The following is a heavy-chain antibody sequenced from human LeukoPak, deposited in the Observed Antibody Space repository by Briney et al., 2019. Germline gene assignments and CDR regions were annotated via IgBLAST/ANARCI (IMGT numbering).Heavy chain of an antibody. D-gene: IGHD1-7*01. CDR2: IYYSGST. CDR1: GGSFSGYY. CDR3: ARAGTTAYYYYYGMDV. V-gene: IGHV4-59*01. J-gene: IGHJ6*02. Sequence: SETLSLTCAVYGGSFSGYYWSWIRQPPGKGLEWIGYIYYSGSTNYNPSLKSRVTISVDTSKNQFSLKLSSVTAADTAVYYCARAGTTAYYYYYGMDVWGQGTTVTVSS.